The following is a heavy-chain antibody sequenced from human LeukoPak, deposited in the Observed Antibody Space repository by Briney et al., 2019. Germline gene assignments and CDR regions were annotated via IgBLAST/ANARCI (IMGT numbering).Heavy chain of an antibody. V-gene: IGHV3-48*01. D-gene: IGHD5-24*01. Sequence: GGSLRLSCAASGFTFSSYCMNWVRQAPGKGLEWVSYISSSGSTIYYADSVKGRFTISRDNAKNSLYLQMNSLRAEDTAVYYCARGIRDGYNYWGQGTLVTVSS. CDR2: ISSSGSTI. CDR1: GFTFSSYC. J-gene: IGHJ4*02. CDR3: ARGIRDGYNY.